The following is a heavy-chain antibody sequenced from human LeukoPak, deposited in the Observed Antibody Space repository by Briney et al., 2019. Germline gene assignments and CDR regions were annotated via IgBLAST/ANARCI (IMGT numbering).Heavy chain of an antibody. CDR2: ISGSGGST. CDR3: AKDGPRGYSSGWYPY. V-gene: IGHV3-23*01. CDR1: GFTFSSYA. Sequence: GESLRLSCAAPGFTFSSYAMSWVRQAPGKGLEWVSAISGSGGSTYYADSVKGRFTISRDNSKNTLYLQMNSLRAEDTAVYYCAKDGPRGYSSGWYPYCGQGTLVTVSS. J-gene: IGHJ4*02. D-gene: IGHD6-19*01.